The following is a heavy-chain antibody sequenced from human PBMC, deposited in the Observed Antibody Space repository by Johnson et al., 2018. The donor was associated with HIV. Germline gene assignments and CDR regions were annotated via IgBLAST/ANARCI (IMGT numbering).Heavy chain of an antibody. D-gene: IGHD6-13*01. J-gene: IGHJ3*02. V-gene: IGHV3-30*02. Sequence: QVQLVESGGGLVQPGGSLRLSCAASGFTFSNYGMHWVRQAPGKGLEWVAVIRFDGSNKYSADSVKGRFTISRDNSKNTPYLQMNSLRAEDTAVYYCARPFRIAAYGGSDAFDIWGQGTMVTVSS. CDR1: GFTFSNYG. CDR2: IRFDGSNK. CDR3: ARPFRIAAYGGSDAFDI.